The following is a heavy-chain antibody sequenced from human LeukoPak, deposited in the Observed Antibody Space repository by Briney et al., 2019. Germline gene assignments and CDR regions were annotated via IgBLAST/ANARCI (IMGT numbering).Heavy chain of an antibody. Sequence: ASVKVSCKASGYTFTSYGISWVRPAPGQGLEWMGWISAYNGNTNYAQKLQGRVTMTTDTSTSTAYMELRSLRSDDTAVYYCARSARDTALNRYSWFDPWGQGTLVTVSS. V-gene: IGHV1-18*01. CDR1: GYTFTSYG. CDR3: ARSARDTALNRYSWFDP. D-gene: IGHD6-6*01. CDR2: ISAYNGNT. J-gene: IGHJ5*02.